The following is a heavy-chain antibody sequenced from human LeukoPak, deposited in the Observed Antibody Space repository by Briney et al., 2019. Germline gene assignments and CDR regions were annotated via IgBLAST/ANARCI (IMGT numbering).Heavy chain of an antibody. Sequence: SETLSLTCTVSGGSISSYYWSWIRQPAGKGLEWIGHIYTSGSTNYNPSLKSRVTMSVDTSKNQFSLKLSSVTAADTAVYYCARDLYRIVGVPHYFDYWGQGTLVTVSS. V-gene: IGHV4-4*07. J-gene: IGHJ4*02. CDR3: ARDLYRIVGVPHYFDY. CDR2: IYTSGST. D-gene: IGHD3-22*01. CDR1: GGSISSYY.